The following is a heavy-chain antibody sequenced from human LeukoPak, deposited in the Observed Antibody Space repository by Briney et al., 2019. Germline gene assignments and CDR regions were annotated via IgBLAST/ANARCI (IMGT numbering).Heavy chain of an antibody. CDR2: IYHSGST. Sequence: SQTLSLTCAVSGGSTSSGCYSWSWIRQPPGKGLELIGYIYHSGSTYYNPSLKSRVTISVDRSKNHFSLKLSSVTAADTAVYYCARSNQGLPNWFDPWGRGTLVTVSS. CDR3: ARSNQGLPNWFDP. J-gene: IGHJ5*02. V-gene: IGHV4-30-2*01. CDR1: GGSTSSGCYS.